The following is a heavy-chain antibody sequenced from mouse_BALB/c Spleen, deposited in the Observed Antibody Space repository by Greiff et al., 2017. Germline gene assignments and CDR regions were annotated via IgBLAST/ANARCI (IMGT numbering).Heavy chain of an antibody. CDR1: GFTFSSFG. V-gene: IGHV5-17*02. Sequence: EVKVVESGGDLVKPGGSRKLSCAASGFTFSSFGMHWVRQAPEKGLEWVAYISSGSSTIYYADTVKGRFTISRDNPKNTLFLQMTSLRSEDTAMYYCARSGYYDYDGHYCDYWGQGTTLTVSS. CDR2: ISSGSSTI. CDR3: ARSGYYDYDGHYCDY. J-gene: IGHJ2*01. D-gene: IGHD2-4*01.